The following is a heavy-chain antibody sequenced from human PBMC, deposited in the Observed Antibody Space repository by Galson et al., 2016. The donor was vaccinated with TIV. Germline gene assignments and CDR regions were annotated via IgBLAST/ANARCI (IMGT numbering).Heavy chain of an antibody. Sequence: ETLSLTCNVSGDSISSSYWSWIRQPPGKGLEWIGFISSSGFSNYNPTLKSRVTMSVDASKNQFSLRLSSVTAADTAVYYCARHSGAVAGYDYGMDVWGQGTTVTVSS. CDR2: ISSSGFS. D-gene: IGHD6-19*01. J-gene: IGHJ6*02. CDR1: GDSISSSY. V-gene: IGHV4-59*08. CDR3: ARHSGAVAGYDYGMDV.